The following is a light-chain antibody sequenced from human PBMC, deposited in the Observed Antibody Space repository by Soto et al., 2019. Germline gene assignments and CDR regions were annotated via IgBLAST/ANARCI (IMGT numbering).Light chain of an antibody. Sequence: QSALTQPASVSGSPGQSITISCTGTSSDVGGYKYVSWYQQHPGKAPKLMIYDIRNRPSGVSNRFSGSKSDNTASLTISGRQAEDEADYYCSSYTSSSTRVFGTGTKVTVL. V-gene: IGLV2-14*03. CDR1: SSDVGGYKY. J-gene: IGLJ1*01. CDR2: DIR. CDR3: SSYTSSSTRV.